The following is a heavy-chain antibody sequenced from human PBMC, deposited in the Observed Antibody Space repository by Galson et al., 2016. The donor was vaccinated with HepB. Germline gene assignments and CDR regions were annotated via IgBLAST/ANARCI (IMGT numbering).Heavy chain of an antibody. CDR2: INSDGSST. Sequence: SLRLSCAASEFIFSRYWMHWVRQAPGKGLXWVSRINSDGSSTTYADSVKGRFTISRDNAKNTLDLQMNSLRAEDTAIYYCVREDYGDDPIYYYYYGLDVWGQGTTVTVAS. CDR3: VREDYGDDPIYYYYYGLDV. J-gene: IGHJ6*02. V-gene: IGHV3-74*03. D-gene: IGHD4-17*01. CDR1: EFIFSRYW.